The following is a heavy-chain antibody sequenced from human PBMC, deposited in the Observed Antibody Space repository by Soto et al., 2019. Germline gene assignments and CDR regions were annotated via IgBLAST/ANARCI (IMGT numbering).Heavy chain of an antibody. CDR3: VRDCSAGSCHFLFDY. Sequence: PSETLSLTCTVSGGSIASYYWSWIRQSAGKGLEWMGRIYSSGGADYNPSLKSRVTMSVDTSKNQFSLMLSSVTAADTAVYYCVRDCSAGSCHFLFDYWGQGTLVTVSS. J-gene: IGHJ4*02. CDR1: GGSIASYY. V-gene: IGHV4-4*07. CDR2: IYSSGGA. D-gene: IGHD2-15*01.